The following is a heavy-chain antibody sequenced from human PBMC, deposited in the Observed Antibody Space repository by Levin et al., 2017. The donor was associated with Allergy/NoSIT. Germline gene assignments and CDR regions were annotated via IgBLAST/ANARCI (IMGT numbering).Heavy chain of an antibody. V-gene: IGHV1-2*02. D-gene: IGHD1-26*01. CDR2: INPLNGGI. CDR3: ARSLVGATFDF. J-gene: IGHJ4*01. Sequence: GESLKISCKASGYSFTDFYIHWVRQAPGLGLEWMGLINPLNGGIKYAPKFQGRVTMTRDTPMTTAYMELTNLRSDDTAVYYCARSLVGATFDFWGQGTLVTVSS. CDR1: GYSFTDFY.